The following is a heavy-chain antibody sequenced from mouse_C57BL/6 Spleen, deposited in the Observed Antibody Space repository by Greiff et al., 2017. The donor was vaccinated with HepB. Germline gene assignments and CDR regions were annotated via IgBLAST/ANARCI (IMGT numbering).Heavy chain of an antibody. CDR2: ISSGSSTI. CDR3: ARPIYYDYDGYFDV. V-gene: IGHV5-17*01. J-gene: IGHJ1*03. CDR1: GFTFSDYG. D-gene: IGHD2-4*01. Sequence: EVQRVESGGGLVKPGGSLKLSCAASGFTFSDYGMHWVRQAPEKGLEWVAYISSGSSTIYYADTVKGRFTISRDNAKNTLFLQMTSLRSEDTAMYYCARPIYYDYDGYFDVWGTGTTVTVSS.